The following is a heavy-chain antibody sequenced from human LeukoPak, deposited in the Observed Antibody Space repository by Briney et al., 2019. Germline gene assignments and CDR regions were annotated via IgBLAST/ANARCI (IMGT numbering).Heavy chain of an antibody. CDR1: GGSISSCY. Sequence: SETLSLTCTVSGGSISSCYWSWIRQPPGKGLEWIGYIYYSGSTNYNPSLKSRVTISVDTSKNQFSLKLSSVTAADTAVYYCARDVGYSYDFDYYYMDVWGKGTTVTVSS. CDR3: ARDVGYSYDFDYYYMDV. J-gene: IGHJ6*03. CDR2: IYYSGST. D-gene: IGHD5-18*01. V-gene: IGHV4-59*01.